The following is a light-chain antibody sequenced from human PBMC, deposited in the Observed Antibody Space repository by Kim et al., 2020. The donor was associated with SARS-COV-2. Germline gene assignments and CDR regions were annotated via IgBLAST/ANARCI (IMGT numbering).Light chain of an antibody. Sequence: KVTIPCSGSSSNIGNNYVSWYQQLPGTAPKLLIYDNNKRPSGIPDRFSGSKSGTSATLGITGLQTGDEADYYCGTWDSSLSAYVVFGGGTQLTVL. CDR1: SSNIGNNY. CDR2: DNN. J-gene: IGLJ2*01. V-gene: IGLV1-51*01. CDR3: GTWDSSLSAYVV.